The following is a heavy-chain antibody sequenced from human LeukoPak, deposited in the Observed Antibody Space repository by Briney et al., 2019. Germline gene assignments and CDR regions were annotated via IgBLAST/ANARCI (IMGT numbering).Heavy chain of an antibody. CDR3: ARGSIVGWFDP. V-gene: IGHV4-34*01. CDR2: MNQSGGA. J-gene: IGHJ5*02. D-gene: IGHD1-26*01. CDR1: GASLSGFF. Sequence: SETLSLSCALDGASLSGFFWNWIRQSPGKGLEWIGEMNQSGGARFNPSLESRVIIAVDTSKNQFTLKVNSVTDADTAVYYCARGSIVGWFDPWGQGTLVTVSS.